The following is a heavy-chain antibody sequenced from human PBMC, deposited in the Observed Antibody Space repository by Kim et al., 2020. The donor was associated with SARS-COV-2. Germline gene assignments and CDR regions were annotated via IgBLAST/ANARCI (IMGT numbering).Heavy chain of an antibody. V-gene: IGHV3-23*01. CDR3: AKAGLAAAGTITYYFDY. D-gene: IGHD6-13*01. CDR2: ISGSGGST. J-gene: IGHJ4*02. Sequence: GGSLRLSCAASGFTFSSYAMSWVRQAPGKGLEWVSAISGSGGSTYYADSVKGRFTISRDNSKNTLYLQMNSLRAEDTAVYYCAKAGLAAAGTITYYFDYWGQGTLVTVSS. CDR1: GFTFSSYA.